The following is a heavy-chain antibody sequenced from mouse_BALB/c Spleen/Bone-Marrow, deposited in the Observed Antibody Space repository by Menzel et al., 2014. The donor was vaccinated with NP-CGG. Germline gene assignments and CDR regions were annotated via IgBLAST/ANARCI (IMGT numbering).Heavy chain of an antibody. D-gene: IGHD4-1*01. Sequence: VQLQQSGAELVKPGASVKLSCTASGFNIKDTYMHWVKQRPEQGLEWIGRIDPANGNTKYDPKFQGEANITADTSSNTAYLQLSSLTSEDTAVYYCARWEYYAMDYWGQGTSVTVSS. CDR1: GFNIKDTY. J-gene: IGHJ4*01. CDR2: IDPANGNT. CDR3: ARWEYYAMDY. V-gene: IGHV14-3*02.